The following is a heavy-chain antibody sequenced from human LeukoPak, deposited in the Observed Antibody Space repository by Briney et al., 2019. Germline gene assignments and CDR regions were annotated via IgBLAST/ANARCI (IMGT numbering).Heavy chain of an antibody. CDR1: GGSISSYY. D-gene: IGHD3-3*01. CDR2: IYYSGST. J-gene: IGHJ4*02. CDR3: ARDRWGVTIWSGYYFFDY. Sequence: SETLSLTCTVSGGSISSYYWSWIRQPPGKGLEWIGYIYYSGSTNYNPSLKSRVTISVDTSKNQFSLKLSSVTAADTAVYYCARDRWGVTIWSGYYFFDYWGQGTLVTVSS. V-gene: IGHV4-59*01.